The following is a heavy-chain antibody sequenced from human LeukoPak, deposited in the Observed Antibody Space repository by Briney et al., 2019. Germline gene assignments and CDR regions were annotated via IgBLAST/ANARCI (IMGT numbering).Heavy chain of an antibody. CDR2: ISGSGGST. Sequence: GGTLRLSCAASGFTFSSYGMSWVRQAPGKGLEWVSAISGSGGSTYYADSVKGRFTISRDNSKNTLYLQMNSLRAEDTAVYFCAKRDSKMYAMNSYYFDYWGQGTLVTVSS. CDR3: AKRDSKMYAMNSYYFDY. D-gene: IGHD2-8*01. CDR1: GFTFSSYG. V-gene: IGHV3-23*01. J-gene: IGHJ4*02.